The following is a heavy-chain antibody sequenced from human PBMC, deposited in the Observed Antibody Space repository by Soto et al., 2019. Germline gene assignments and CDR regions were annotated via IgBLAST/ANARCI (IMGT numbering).Heavy chain of an antibody. CDR3: ARAYSDAFDI. Sequence: QVQLMESGGGLVKPGGSLRLSCAASGFTFSDYYMTWIRQAPGKGLEWVSYLSSSGTGIYYPDSMKGRFTISRDNAKKSLYLQMSSLRAEDTAVYYCARAYSDAFDIWGQGTMVTVSS. J-gene: IGHJ3*02. D-gene: IGHD2-15*01. CDR1: GFTFSDYY. CDR2: LSSSGTGI. V-gene: IGHV3-11*01.